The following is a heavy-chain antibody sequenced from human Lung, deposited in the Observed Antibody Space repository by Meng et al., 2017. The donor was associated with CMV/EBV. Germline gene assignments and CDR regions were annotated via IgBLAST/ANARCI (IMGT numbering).Heavy chain of an antibody. CDR3: ARALDTAMVTFDY. D-gene: IGHD5-18*01. Sequence: QVQLQESGPGLVKPSQPLSVTCTVSGGSISSGDYYWSWIRQPPGKGLEWIGYIYYSGSTYYNPSLKSRVTISVDTSKNQFSLKLSSVTAADTAVYYCARALDTAMVTFDYWGQGTLVTVSS. J-gene: IGHJ4*02. CDR2: IYYSGST. CDR1: GGSISSGDYY. V-gene: IGHV4-30-4*08.